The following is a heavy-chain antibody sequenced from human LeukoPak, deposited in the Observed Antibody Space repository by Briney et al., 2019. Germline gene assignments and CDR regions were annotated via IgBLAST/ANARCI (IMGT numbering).Heavy chain of an antibody. CDR2: IYHSGST. D-gene: IGHD6-19*01. J-gene: IGHJ4*02. V-gene: IGHV4-4*02. CDR3: ARYGGRLRSGWYFDY. Sequence: SETLSLTCAVSGGSISSSNWWSWVRQPPGKGLEWIGEIYHSGSTNYNPSLKSRVTISVDKSKNQFSLKLSSVTAADTAVYYCARYGGRLRSGWYFDYWGQGTLVTVSS. CDR1: GGSISSSNW.